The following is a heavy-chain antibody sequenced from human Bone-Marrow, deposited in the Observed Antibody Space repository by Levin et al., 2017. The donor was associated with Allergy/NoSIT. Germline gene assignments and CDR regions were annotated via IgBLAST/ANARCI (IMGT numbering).Heavy chain of an antibody. CDR3: AREGLLIAVASTGYYYYGMDV. J-gene: IGHJ6*02. CDR2: MNPNSGDA. D-gene: IGHD6-19*01. CDR1: GYTFTSYD. V-gene: IGHV1-8*01. Sequence: ASVKVSCKASGYTFTSYDISWVRQATGQGLEWMGRMNPNSGDARYAQKFQGRVSMTRNTSKSTVYMELSRLTSEDTAVYYCAREGLLIAVASTGYYYYGMDVWGQGTTVTVSS.